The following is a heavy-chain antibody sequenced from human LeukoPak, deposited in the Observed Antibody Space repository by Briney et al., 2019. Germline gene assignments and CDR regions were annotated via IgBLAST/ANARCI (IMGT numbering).Heavy chain of an antibody. V-gene: IGHV4-61*01. CDR1: GGSVSSGSYY. Sequence: SETLSLTCTVSGGSVSSGSYYWSWIRQPPGKGLEWIGYIYYSGSTNYNPSLKSRVTISVDTSKNQFSLKLSSVTAADTAVYYCARGKESYGFGAFDIWGQGTMVTASS. CDR2: IYYSGST. J-gene: IGHJ3*02. D-gene: IGHD5-18*01. CDR3: ARGKESYGFGAFDI.